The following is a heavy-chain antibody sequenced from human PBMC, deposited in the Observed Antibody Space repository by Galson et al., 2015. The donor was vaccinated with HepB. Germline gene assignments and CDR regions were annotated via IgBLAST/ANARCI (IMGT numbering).Heavy chain of an antibody. CDR1: GFTFTNFA. Sequence: SLRLSCAASGFTFTNFAMTWVRQTPGKGLQWVSLITGGGDDTYYADSVKGRFTISRDNSKDMLYLQMNTLRAEDTAIYYCAKADGSVYGKEYFAYRGQGALVTVSS. CDR2: ITGGGDDT. D-gene: IGHD3-10*01. V-gene: IGHV3-23*01. J-gene: IGHJ4*02. CDR3: AKADGSVYGKEYFAY.